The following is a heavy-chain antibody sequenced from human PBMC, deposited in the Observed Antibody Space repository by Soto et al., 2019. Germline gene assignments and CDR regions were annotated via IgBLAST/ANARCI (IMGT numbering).Heavy chain of an antibody. CDR2: ISYDGSNK. J-gene: IGHJ4*02. V-gene: IGHV3-30-3*01. Sequence: QVQLVESGGGVVQPGRSLRLSCAASGFTFSSYAMHWVRQAPGKGLEWVAVISYDGSNKYYADSVKGRFTISRDNSKNTLYLQMNSLRAEDTAVYYCARGAARGRSYFDYWGQGTLVTVSS. D-gene: IGHD2-15*01. CDR1: GFTFSSYA. CDR3: ARGAARGRSYFDY.